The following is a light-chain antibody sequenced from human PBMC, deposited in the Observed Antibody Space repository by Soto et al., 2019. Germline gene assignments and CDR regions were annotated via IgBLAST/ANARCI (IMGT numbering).Light chain of an antibody. Sequence: QSALTQPPSVSGSPGQSVAISCTGTSSDVGGSNGVSWYQQPPGTAPKLIIYDVSNRPSGVPDRFSRSKSGNTASLIISGLQAEDEGDYYCSSYTSSSTYVFGTGTKVTVL. CDR1: SSDVGGSNG. J-gene: IGLJ1*01. CDR3: SSYTSSSTYV. CDR2: DVS. V-gene: IGLV2-18*02.